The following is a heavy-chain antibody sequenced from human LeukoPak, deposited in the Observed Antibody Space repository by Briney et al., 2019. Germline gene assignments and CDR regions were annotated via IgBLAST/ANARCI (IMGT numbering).Heavy chain of an antibody. CDR3: ARDLDIVATNYNWFDP. CDR2: INPNSGGT. V-gene: IGHV1-2*02. J-gene: IGHJ5*02. CDR1: GYTFTGYY. Sequence: ASVKVSCKASGYTFTGYYTHWVRQAPGQGLEWMGWINPNSGGTNYAQKFQGRVTMTRDTSISTAYMELSRLRSDDTAVYYCARDLDIVATNYNWFDPWGQGTLVTVSS. D-gene: IGHD5-12*01.